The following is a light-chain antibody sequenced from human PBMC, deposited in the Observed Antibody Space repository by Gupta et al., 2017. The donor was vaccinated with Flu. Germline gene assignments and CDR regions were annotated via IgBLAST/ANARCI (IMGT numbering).Light chain of an antibody. CDR1: HSISDY. CDR3: QQSDSVPAS. V-gene: IGKV1-39*01. J-gene: IGKJ1*01. CDR2: AAS. Sequence: DLQMTQSASSRSASVGDRGTITRRASHSISDYLNWYHQKPGRAPTFLIYAASTLQRGVPSRFSGSGSGTDFILTISALQPEDFAIYYCQQSDSVPASFGQGTKV.